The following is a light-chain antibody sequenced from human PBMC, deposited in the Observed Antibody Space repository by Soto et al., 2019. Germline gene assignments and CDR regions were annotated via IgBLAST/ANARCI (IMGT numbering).Light chain of an antibody. CDR3: SSYTSSRTLGGV. CDR1: SSDVGGYNY. Sequence: QSALTQPASVSGSPGQSITISCTGTSSDVGGYNYVSWYQQHPGKAPKLMIYEVSNRPSGVSNRFSGSKSGNTASLTISGLQAEDEADYYCSSYTSSRTLGGVFGTGTKLTVL. V-gene: IGLV2-14*01. CDR2: EVS. J-gene: IGLJ1*01.